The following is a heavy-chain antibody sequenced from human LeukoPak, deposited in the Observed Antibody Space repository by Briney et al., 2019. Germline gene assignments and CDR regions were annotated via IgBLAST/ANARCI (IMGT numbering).Heavy chain of an antibody. J-gene: IGHJ4*02. CDR1: RYTFTSYD. CDR2: MNPNTGRT. D-gene: IGHD3-10*01. CDR3: ARGTWFGDSLGTDF. V-gene: IGHV1-2*02. Sequence: ASVKVSCKASRYTFTSYDINWVREAAGQGLEWMGWMNPNTGRTGFAQKFQGRVTMTRDTSISTAYMELNRLRSDDTAVYFCARGTWFGDSLGTDFWGQGTLVTVSS.